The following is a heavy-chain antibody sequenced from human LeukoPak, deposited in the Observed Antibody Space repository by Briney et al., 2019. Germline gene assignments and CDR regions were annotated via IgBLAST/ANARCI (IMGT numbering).Heavy chain of an antibody. D-gene: IGHD3-10*01. Sequence: GASVKVSCKASGYTFTAYYMHWVGQPPGQGLEWMGWINPNSGGTNYAQKFQGRVTMTRDTSISTAYMELSRLRSDDTAVYYCARATMVRGVITFDYWGQGTLVTVSS. J-gene: IGHJ4*02. CDR1: GYTFTAYY. CDR3: ARATMVRGVITFDY. CDR2: INPNSGGT. V-gene: IGHV1-2*02.